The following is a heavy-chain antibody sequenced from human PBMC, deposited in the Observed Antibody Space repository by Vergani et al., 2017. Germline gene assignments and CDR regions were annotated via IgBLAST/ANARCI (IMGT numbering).Heavy chain of an antibody. D-gene: IGHD6-19*01. V-gene: IGHV1-2*02. CDR1: GYTFTGYY. J-gene: IGHJ4*02. Sequence: VQLLESGAEVKKPGASVKVSCKASGYTFTGYYMHWVRQAPGQGLEWMGWINPNSGGTNYAQKFQGRVTMTRDTSTSTVYMELSSLRSEDTAVYYCARSSIAVAGQIDYWGQGTLVTVSS. CDR3: ARSSIAVAGQIDY. CDR2: INPNSGGT.